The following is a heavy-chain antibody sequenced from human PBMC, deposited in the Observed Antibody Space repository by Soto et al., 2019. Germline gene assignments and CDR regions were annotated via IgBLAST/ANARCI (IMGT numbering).Heavy chain of an antibody. CDR2: IYYSGST. CDR3: ARHSRQQGFDP. CDR1: GGSISSSSYY. D-gene: IGHD6-13*01. V-gene: IGHV4-39*01. Sequence: SETLSLTCTVSGGSISSSSYYWGWIRQPPGKGLEWIGSIYYSGSTYYNPSLKSRVTISVDTSKNQFSLKLSSVTAADTAVYYCARHSRQQGFDPWGQGTLVTVSS. J-gene: IGHJ5*02.